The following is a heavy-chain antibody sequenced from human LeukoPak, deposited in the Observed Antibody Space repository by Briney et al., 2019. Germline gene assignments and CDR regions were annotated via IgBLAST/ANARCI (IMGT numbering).Heavy chain of an antibody. V-gene: IGHV1-46*01. D-gene: IGHD4-17*01. CDR3: ARDFHDYGDDEYYFDY. CDR1: GYTFTSYY. CDR2: INPSGGST. Sequence: GASVKVSCKASGYTFTSYYMHWVRQAPGQGLEWMEIINPSGGSTSYAQKFQGRVTMTRDTSTSTVYMELSSLRSEDTAVYYCARDFHDYGDDEYYFDYWGQGTLVTVSS. J-gene: IGHJ4*02.